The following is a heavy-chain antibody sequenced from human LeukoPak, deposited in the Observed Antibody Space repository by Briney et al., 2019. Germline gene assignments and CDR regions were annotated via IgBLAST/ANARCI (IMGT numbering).Heavy chain of an antibody. J-gene: IGHJ3*02. V-gene: IGHV3-53*01. CDR2: IYNDGST. D-gene: IGHD2/OR15-2a*01. CDR3: ARNILFAFDI. Sequence: GGSLRLSCAASGLTVSSSYMSWVRQAPGKGLEWVSIIYNDGSTYCADSMKGRFTISRDNSKNTLYLQVNSLRAEDTAMYYCARNILFAFDIWGQGTMVTVSS. CDR1: GLTVSSSY.